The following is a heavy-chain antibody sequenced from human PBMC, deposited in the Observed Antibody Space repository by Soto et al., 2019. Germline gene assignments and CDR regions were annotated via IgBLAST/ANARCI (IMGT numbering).Heavy chain of an antibody. V-gene: IGHV1-18*01. CDR2: ITAYNGNT. D-gene: IGHD1-7*01. CDR1: GYTFTSYG. Sequence: ASVKVSCKASGYTFTSYGLSWVRQAPRQGLEWVGWITAYNGNTIYAQKLQGRVTLTTDTSTYTAYMELRSLRSDDTAVYYCAGTKIGGVPPYSSKRDVWGKGTRVTASS. J-gene: IGHJ6*04. CDR3: AGTKIGGVPPYSSKRDV.